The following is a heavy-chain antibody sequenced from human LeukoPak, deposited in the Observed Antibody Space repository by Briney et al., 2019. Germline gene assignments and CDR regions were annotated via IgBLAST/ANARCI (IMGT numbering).Heavy chain of an antibody. CDR3: AKDNGGNGGSWYSPVDF. V-gene: IGHV3-66*01. CDR2: IYSGGST. CDR1: GFSFSSYN. D-gene: IGHD2-15*01. J-gene: IGHJ4*02. Sequence: GGSLRLSCAASGFSFSSYNMNWIRQAPGKGLEWVSVIYSGGSTYYADSVKGRFTISRDNSKNTLSLQMSSLRAEDTAVYYCAKDNGGNGGSWYSPVDFWGQGTLVTVSS.